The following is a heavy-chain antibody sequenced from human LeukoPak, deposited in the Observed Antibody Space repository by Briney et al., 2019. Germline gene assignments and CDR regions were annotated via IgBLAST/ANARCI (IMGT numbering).Heavy chain of an antibody. D-gene: IGHD3-3*01. CDR2: ITGAGDTT. CDR1: GFTFSTFA. Sequence: GGSLRLSCAASGFTFSTFAMSWVRQDPGRGLEWVSSITGAGDTTFYPESVKGRFTISRDNSKNTLYLQMNSLRVEDTALYFCVRDRNYYEALQRSYWGQGTLVTVSS. CDR3: VRDRNYYEALQRSY. V-gene: IGHV3-23*01. J-gene: IGHJ4*02.